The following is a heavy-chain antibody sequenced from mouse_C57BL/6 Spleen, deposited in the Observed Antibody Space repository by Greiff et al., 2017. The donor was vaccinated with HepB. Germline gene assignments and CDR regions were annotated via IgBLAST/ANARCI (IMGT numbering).Heavy chain of an antibody. CDR2: ISSGGSYT. V-gene: IGHV5-6*02. D-gene: IGHD2-1*01. Sequence: EVKLVESGGDLVKPGGSLKLSCAASGFTFSSYGMSWVRQTPDKRLEWVATISSGGSYTYYPDSVKGRFTISRDNAKNTLYLQMSSLKSEDTAMYYCARRGDYYGKAMDYWGQGTSVTVSS. CDR1: GFTFSSYG. CDR3: ARRGDYYGKAMDY. J-gene: IGHJ4*01.